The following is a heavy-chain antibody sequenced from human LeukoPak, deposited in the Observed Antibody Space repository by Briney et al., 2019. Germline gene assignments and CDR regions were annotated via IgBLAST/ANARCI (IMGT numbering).Heavy chain of an antibody. CDR3: ARAQAHSSGWYSDFDY. Sequence: GGALRLSCAASGFTFSSSTMNWVRQAPGKGREGVASIASSSTYIYYAESVKGRFTISRDNAKNSLYLQMNSLRAEDTAVYYCARAQAHSSGWYSDFDYWGQGTLVTVSS. J-gene: IGHJ4*02. CDR2: IASSSTYI. CDR1: GFTFSSST. D-gene: IGHD6-19*01. V-gene: IGHV3-21*01.